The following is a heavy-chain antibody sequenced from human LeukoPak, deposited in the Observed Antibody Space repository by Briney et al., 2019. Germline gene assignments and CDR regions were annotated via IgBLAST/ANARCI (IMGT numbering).Heavy chain of an antibody. Sequence: ASVKVSCKASGYTLTGYYMHWVRQAPGQGLEWMGWIKPNSGGTKYAQKFKGRVTMTRDTSISTVYMELSRLRSDDTAVYYCARGALSVGYDSSGYYRYWGQGTLVTVSS. CDR2: IKPNSGGT. J-gene: IGHJ4*02. V-gene: IGHV1-2*02. CDR1: GYTLTGYY. D-gene: IGHD3-22*01. CDR3: ARGALSVGYDSSGYYRY.